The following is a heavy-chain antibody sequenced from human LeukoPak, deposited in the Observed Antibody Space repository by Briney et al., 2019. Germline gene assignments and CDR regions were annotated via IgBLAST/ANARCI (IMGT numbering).Heavy chain of an antibody. CDR3: AKEPSGSLTGWFDP. D-gene: IGHD1-26*01. Sequence: PGGSLRLSCAASGFTFDDYAMHWVRQAPGKGLEWVSGISWNSGSIGYADSVKGRFTISRDNAKNSLYLQMNSLRAEDTALYYCAKEPSGSLTGWFDPWGQGTLVTVSS. V-gene: IGHV3-9*01. CDR1: GFTFDDYA. CDR2: ISWNSGSI. J-gene: IGHJ5*02.